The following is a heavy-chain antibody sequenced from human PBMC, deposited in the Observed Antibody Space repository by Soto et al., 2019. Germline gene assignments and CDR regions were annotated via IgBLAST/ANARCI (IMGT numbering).Heavy chain of an antibody. V-gene: IGHV4-31*03. Sequence: QVQLQESGPGLVKPSQTLSLTCTVSGGSISSGGYYWSWIRQHPGKGLEWIGYIYYSGSTYYNPSLKSRVTISVDTSKNQFSLKLSPVTAADTAVYYCARMISTTENDAFDIWGQGTMVTVSS. CDR1: GGSISSGGYY. CDR2: IYYSGST. J-gene: IGHJ3*02. D-gene: IGHD4-17*01. CDR3: ARMISTTENDAFDI.